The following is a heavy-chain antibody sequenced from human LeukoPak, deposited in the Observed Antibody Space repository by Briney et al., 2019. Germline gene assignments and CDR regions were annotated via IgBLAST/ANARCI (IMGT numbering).Heavy chain of an antibody. D-gene: IGHD1-14*01. Sequence: PGGSLRLSCAASGFTFSSYAMSWVRQARGKGLEWVSVISGSGGSTYYADSVKGRFTISRDNSKNTLYLQVNSLRGEDTAVYYCAKADSARGVTLKTTIDYWGQGTLVTVSS. CDR2: ISGSGGST. CDR1: GFTFSSYA. J-gene: IGHJ4*02. CDR3: AKADSARGVTLKTTIDY. V-gene: IGHV3-23*01.